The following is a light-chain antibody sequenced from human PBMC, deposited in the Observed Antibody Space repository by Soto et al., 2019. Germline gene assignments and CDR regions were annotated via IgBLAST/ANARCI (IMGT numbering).Light chain of an antibody. CDR2: WAS. Sequence: DIVMTQSPDSLAVSLGERATINCKSSQSVLYSSNNKNYLAWYQQKPGQPPKLLIYWASTRESGVPDRFSGSGSGTDFPLTISSLQAEDVAVYYCHQYYNAPLTFGGGTKVEIK. CDR3: HQYYNAPLT. V-gene: IGKV4-1*01. J-gene: IGKJ4*01. CDR1: QSVLYSSNNKNY.